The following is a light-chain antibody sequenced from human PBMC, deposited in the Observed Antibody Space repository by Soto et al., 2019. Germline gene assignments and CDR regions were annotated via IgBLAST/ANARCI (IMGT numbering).Light chain of an antibody. J-gene: IGKJ1*01. CDR3: QQASSFPWT. Sequence: DIQMTQSPSSVSASVGDRVTITCRASQGIRNRLDWYQQKPGEAPKLLIYTASTLQSGVPSRFSGSASGTDFPLTIACLQPEDFATYYCQQASSFPWTFGQGTKVEI. CDR1: QGIRNR. V-gene: IGKV1-12*01. CDR2: TAS.